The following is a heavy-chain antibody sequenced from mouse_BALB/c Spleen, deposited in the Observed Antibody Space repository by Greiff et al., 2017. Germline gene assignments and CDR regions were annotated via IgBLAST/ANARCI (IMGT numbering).Heavy chain of an antibody. D-gene: IGHD1-2*01. J-gene: IGHJ2*01. CDR2: IYPGSGST. V-gene: IGHV1-81*01. CDR1: GYTFTDYV. CDR3: ARSFITTATYYFDY. Sequence: QVQLQQSGPELVKPGASVKMSCKASGYTFTDYVISWVKQRTGQGLEWIGEIYPGSGSTYYNEKFKGKATLTADKSSNTAYMQLSSLTSEDSAVYFCARSFITTATYYFDYWGQGTTLTVSS.